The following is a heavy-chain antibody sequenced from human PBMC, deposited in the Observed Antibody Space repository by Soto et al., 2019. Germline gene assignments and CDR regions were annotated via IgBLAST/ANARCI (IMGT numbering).Heavy chain of an antibody. CDR3: ARGLLRYFDWLPDHYYYYSGMDV. CDR2: ISYDGSNK. CDR1: GFTFSSYA. D-gene: IGHD3-9*01. J-gene: IGHJ6*02. V-gene: IGHV3-30-3*01. Sequence: SLRLSCAASGFTFSSYAMHWVRQAPGKGLEWVAVISYDGSNKYYADSVKGRFTISRDNSKNTLYLQMNSLRAEDTAVYYCARGLLRYFDWLPDHYYYYSGMDVWGQGTTVTVSS.